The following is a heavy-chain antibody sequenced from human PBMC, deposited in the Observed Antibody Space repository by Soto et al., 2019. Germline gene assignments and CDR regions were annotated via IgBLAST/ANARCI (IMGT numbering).Heavy chain of an antibody. J-gene: IGHJ4*02. CDR1: GFNFGHYA. D-gene: IGHD3-16*01. V-gene: IGHV3-30-3*01. CDR3: ARVEYSFGTPFLDY. Sequence: QVQLVESGGGVVQPGRSLRLSCSASGFNFGHYAMHWVRQAPGKGLEWVAALSFDRSNEYYADSLRGRFTISRDNSKNTLYLQMNSLSAEDTAVDYCARVEYSFGTPFLDYWGQGTLVTVSS. CDR2: LSFDRSNE.